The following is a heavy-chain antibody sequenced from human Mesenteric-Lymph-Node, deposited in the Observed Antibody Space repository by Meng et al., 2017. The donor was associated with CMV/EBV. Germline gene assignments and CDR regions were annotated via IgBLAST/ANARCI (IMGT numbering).Heavy chain of an antibody. Sequence: SETLSLTCTVSGDSISRTTFFWGWIRQPPGKGLEWIGSVFYSGSTYYNPSLRSRVAISVDTSKNQFSLKLSSVTAADTAVYYCARSGYCSSTSCYTAWFDPWGQGTLVTVSS. CDR2: VFYSGST. CDR3: ARSGYCSSTSCYTAWFDP. V-gene: IGHV4-39*07. D-gene: IGHD2-2*02. CDR1: GDSISRTTFF. J-gene: IGHJ5*02.